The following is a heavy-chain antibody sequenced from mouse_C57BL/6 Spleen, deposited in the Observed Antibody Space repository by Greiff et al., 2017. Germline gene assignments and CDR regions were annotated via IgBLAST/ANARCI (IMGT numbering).Heavy chain of an antibody. CDR3: ARSGGVSLAMDD. J-gene: IGHJ4*01. CDR1: GYAFTNYL. CDR2: INPGSGGP. Sequence: QVQLQQSGAELVRPGTSVKVSCKASGYAFTNYLIEWVKQRPGQGLEWIGVINPGSGGPNYNEKFKGKATLTADKSSSTAYMQLSSLTSEDSAVYFWARSGGVSLAMDDWGQGTSVTVSS. D-gene: IGHD3-1*01. V-gene: IGHV1-54*01.